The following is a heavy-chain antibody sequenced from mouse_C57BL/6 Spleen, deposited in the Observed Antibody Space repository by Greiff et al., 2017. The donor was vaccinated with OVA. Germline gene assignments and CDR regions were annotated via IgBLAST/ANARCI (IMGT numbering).Heavy chain of an antibody. CDR2: INPNNGGT. CDR3: ARWGLYYFDY. CDR1: GYTFTDYY. Sequence: VQLKQSGPELVKPGASVKISCKASGYTFTDYYMNWVKQSHGKSLEWIGDINPNNGGTSYNQKFKGKATLTVDKSSSTAYMELRSLTSEDSAVYYCARWGLYYFDYWGQGTTLTVSS. J-gene: IGHJ2*01. V-gene: IGHV1-26*01.